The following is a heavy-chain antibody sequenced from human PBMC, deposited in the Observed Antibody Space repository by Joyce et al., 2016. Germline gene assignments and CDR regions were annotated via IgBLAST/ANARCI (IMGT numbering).Heavy chain of an antibody. Sequence: DVHLVQSGAEVKKPGESLKISCKGSGYNFATHWIGWVRQMPGKGLEWMGIIDPGDTDTRYGPSLQGQVIISADRFTNTAYLQWTSLKASDTAIYYCARHGESTMTAAGAFDVWGQGTVVTVSS. CDR3: ARHGESTMTAAGAFDV. CDR1: GYNFATHW. V-gene: IGHV5-51*01. CDR2: IDPGDTDT. D-gene: IGHD3-22*01. J-gene: IGHJ3*01.